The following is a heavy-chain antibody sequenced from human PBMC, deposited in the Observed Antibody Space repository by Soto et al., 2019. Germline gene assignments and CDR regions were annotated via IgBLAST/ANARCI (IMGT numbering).Heavy chain of an antibody. Sequence: ASVKVSCKASGYSFTGYNMHWVRQAPGQGLEWMGWINAGNGNTKYSQKFQGRVTITRDTSASTAYMELSSLRSEDTAVYYCAREGEYYYDSSGYANDAFDIWGQGTMVTVSS. CDR3: AREGEYYYDSSGYANDAFDI. CDR2: INAGNGNT. D-gene: IGHD3-22*01. J-gene: IGHJ3*02. CDR1: GYSFTGYN. V-gene: IGHV1-3*01.